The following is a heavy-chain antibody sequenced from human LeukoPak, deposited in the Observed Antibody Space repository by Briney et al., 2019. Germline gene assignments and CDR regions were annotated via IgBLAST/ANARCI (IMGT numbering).Heavy chain of an antibody. CDR2: ISSSGSTI. D-gene: IGHD3-22*01. CDR1: GFTFSDYY. CDR3: ARDASGFRARDYGMDV. Sequence: GGSLRLSCAASGFTFSDYYMSWIRQAPGKGLEWVSYISSSGSTIYYADSVKGRFTISRDNAKNSLYLQMNSLRAEDTAVYYCARDASGFRARDYGMDVWGQGTTVTVSS. V-gene: IGHV3-11*04. J-gene: IGHJ6*02.